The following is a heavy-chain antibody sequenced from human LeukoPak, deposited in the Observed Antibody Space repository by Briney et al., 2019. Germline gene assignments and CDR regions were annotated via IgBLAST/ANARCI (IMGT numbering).Heavy chain of an antibody. CDR2: IWYDGSKK. D-gene: IGHD4-23*01. CDR3: ARYGGNFDFDY. CDR1: GFTFSSYG. Sequence: TGGSLRLSCAASGFTFSSYGMYWARQAPGKGLEWVAVIWYDGSKKYYADSVKGRFTISRDNSKNTLYLQMNSLRDEDTAVYFCARYGGNFDFDYWGQGTLVTVSS. J-gene: IGHJ4*02. V-gene: IGHV3-33*07.